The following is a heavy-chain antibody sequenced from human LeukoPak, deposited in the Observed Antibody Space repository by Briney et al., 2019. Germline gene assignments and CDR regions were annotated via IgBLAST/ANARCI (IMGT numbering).Heavy chain of an antibody. V-gene: IGHV4-59*01. D-gene: IGHD2-2*01. J-gene: IGHJ5*02. CDR3: ARYSTLGYCSSTSCEHTPAWFDP. Sequence: SETLSLTCTVSGGSISSYYWSWIRQPPGRGLEWIGYIYYSGSTNYNPSLKSRVTISVDTSRNQFSLKLSSVTAADTAVYYCARYSTLGYCSSTSCEHTPAWFDPWGQGTLVTVSS. CDR1: GGSISSYY. CDR2: IYYSGST.